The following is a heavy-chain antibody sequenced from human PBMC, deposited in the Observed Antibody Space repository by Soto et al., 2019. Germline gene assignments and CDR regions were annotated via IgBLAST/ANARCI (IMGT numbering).Heavy chain of an antibody. V-gene: IGHV1-2*04. Sequence: ASVKVSCKASGYTFTGYYMHWVRQAPGQGLEWMGWINPNSGGTNYAQKFQGWVTMTRDTSISTAYMELSRLRSDDTAVYYCAKAGGYEPDYYYYYGMDVWAQGTTVT. CDR3: AKAGGYEPDYYYYYGMDV. J-gene: IGHJ6*02. D-gene: IGHD5-12*01. CDR2: INPNSGGT. CDR1: GYTFTGYY.